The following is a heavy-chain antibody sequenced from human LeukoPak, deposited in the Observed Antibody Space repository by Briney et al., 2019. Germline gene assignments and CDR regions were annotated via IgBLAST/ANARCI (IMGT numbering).Heavy chain of an antibody. Sequence: PSETLSLTCTVSGYSISSGYYWGWIRQPPGRGQEWIASIYHSGSTYYNPSLKSRFTISVDTSNNQFSLKLSSVTAADTAVYYCARRGGSGWYFDYWGQGTLVTVSS. J-gene: IGHJ4*02. D-gene: IGHD6-19*01. V-gene: IGHV4-38-2*02. CDR3: ARRGGSGWYFDY. CDR2: IYHSGST. CDR1: GYSISSGYY.